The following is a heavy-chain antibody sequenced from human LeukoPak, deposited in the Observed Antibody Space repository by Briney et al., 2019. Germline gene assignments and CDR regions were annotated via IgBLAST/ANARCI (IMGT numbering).Heavy chain of an antibody. D-gene: IGHD5-12*01. CDR3: AREKALDGATISHFDY. CDR1: GGTFSSYA. J-gene: IGHJ4*02. V-gene: IGHV1-69*04. Sequence: SVKVSCKASGGTFSSYAISWVRQAPGQGLEWRGRIIPILGIANYAQKFQGRVTITADESTSTAYMELSSLRSEDTAVYYCAREKALDGATISHFDYWGQGTLVTVSS. CDR2: IIPILGIA.